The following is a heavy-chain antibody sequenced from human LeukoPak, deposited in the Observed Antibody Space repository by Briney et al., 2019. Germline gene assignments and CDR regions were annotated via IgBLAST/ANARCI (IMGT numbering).Heavy chain of an antibody. D-gene: IGHD1-26*01. CDR3: AKDRFGTGGELRFSYFDY. Sequence: QPGGSLRLSCAASGFTFNSYSMNWVRQAPGKGLEWVSYISSSSSTIYYADSVKGRFTISRDNAKNTLYLQMNSLRAEDTAVYYCAKDRFGTGGELRFSYFDYWGQGTLVTVSS. CDR1: GFTFNSYS. V-gene: IGHV3-48*01. CDR2: ISSSSSTI. J-gene: IGHJ4*02.